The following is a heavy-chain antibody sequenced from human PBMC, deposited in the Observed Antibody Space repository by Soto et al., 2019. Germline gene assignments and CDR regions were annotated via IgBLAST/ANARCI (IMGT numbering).Heavy chain of an antibody. CDR2: IYYSGST. CDR3: ARHLRASRPSDY. V-gene: IGHV4-39*01. CDR1: GGSINSGSYY. Sequence: SETLSLTCTVSGGSINSGSYYWGWIRQPPGKGLEWIGSIYYSGSTYYNPSLKSRVTISVDTSKNRFSLRLSSVTAADTAVYYCARHLRASRPSDYWGQGTLVTVSS. J-gene: IGHJ4*02.